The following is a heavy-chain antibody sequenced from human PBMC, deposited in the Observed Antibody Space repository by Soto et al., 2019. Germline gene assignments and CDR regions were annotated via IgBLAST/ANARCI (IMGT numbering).Heavy chain of an antibody. Sequence: ASVKVSCKASGYTFNYYAIHWVRQAPGQRLEWMGWINAGNGNTRYSQKFQGRVIITRDTSASTAYMELSSLRSEDTAVYYCARDSLLWFGGDAFDIWGQGTMVTVSS. CDR3: ARDSLLWFGGDAFDI. V-gene: IGHV1-3*01. D-gene: IGHD3-10*01. CDR1: GYTFNYYA. CDR2: INAGNGNT. J-gene: IGHJ3*02.